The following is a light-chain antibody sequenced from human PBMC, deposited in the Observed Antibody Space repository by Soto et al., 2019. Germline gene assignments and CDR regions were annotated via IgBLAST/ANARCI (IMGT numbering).Light chain of an antibody. J-gene: IGLJ3*02. V-gene: IGLV2-14*01. CDR3: SSYTSSSTREV. Sequence: QSALTQPASVSGSPGQSITISCTGTSSDVGGYNYVSWYQQHPGKAPKLMIYEVSNRPSGVSNRFSGSKSGNTASLTISGLQAEDEADYYRSSYTSSSTREVFGGGTQLTVL. CDR1: SSDVGGYNY. CDR2: EVS.